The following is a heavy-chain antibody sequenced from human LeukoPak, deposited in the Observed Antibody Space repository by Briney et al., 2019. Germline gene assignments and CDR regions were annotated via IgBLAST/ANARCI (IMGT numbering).Heavy chain of an antibody. CDR2: ISSTSRSYI. CDR1: GFTFSSYN. J-gene: IGHJ3*02. V-gene: IGHV3-21*04. Sequence: GGSLRLSCAASGFTFSSYNMNWVRQAPGKGLEWVSSISSTSRSYIYYADSVKGRFTISRDNAKNSLYLQMNSLRAEDTALYYCAKDPYYYDSSGYYSSGAFDIWGQGTMVTVSS. CDR3: AKDPYYYDSSGYYSSGAFDI. D-gene: IGHD3-22*01.